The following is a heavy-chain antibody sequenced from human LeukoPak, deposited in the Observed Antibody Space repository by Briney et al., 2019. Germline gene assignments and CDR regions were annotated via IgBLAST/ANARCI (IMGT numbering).Heavy chain of an antibody. J-gene: IGHJ4*02. CDR2: MNPNSGNT. Sequence: ASVKVSCKASGYTFTSYDINWVRQATGQGLEWMGWMNPNSGNTGYPQKFQGRVTMTRNTSISSAYMELRSLRSDDTAVYYCAKSPPQNPRKASAGGGFYLRGQGT. CDR1: GYTFTSYD. V-gene: IGHV1-8*01. CDR3: AKSPPQNPRKASAGGGFYL. D-gene: IGHD3-16*01.